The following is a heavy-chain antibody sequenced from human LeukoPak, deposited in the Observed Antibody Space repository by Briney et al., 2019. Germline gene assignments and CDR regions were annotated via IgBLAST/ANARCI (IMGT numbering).Heavy chain of an antibody. CDR3: ARGEWLRAPADY. J-gene: IGHJ4*02. V-gene: IGHV3-30*04. CDR1: GFTFSSYA. Sequence: PGRSLRLSCAASGFTFSSYAMPWVRQAPGKGLEWVAVISYDGSNKYYADSVKGRFTISRDNSKNTLYLQMNSLRAEDTAVYYCARGEWLRAPADYWGQGTLVTVSS. CDR2: ISYDGSNK. D-gene: IGHD5-12*01.